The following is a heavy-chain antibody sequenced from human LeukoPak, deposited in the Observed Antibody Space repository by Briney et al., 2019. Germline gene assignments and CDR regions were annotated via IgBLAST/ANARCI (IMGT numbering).Heavy chain of an antibody. CDR3: ARQAHYYDSSGPFDY. CDR1: GGSISSSSYY. CDR2: IYYSGST. J-gene: IGHJ4*02. Sequence: SGTLSLTCTVSGGSISSSSYYWGWIRQPPGNGLEWIGNIYYSGSTYYNPSLKGRVTISVDTSKNQFSLKLSSVTAADTAVYYCARQAHYYDSSGPFDYWGQGTLVTVSS. V-gene: IGHV4-39*01. D-gene: IGHD3-22*01.